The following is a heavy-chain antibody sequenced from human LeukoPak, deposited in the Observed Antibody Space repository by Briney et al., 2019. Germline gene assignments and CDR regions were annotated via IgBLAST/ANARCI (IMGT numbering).Heavy chain of an antibody. Sequence: SETLSLTCAVYGGSFSGYYWSWIRQPPGKGLEWIGEINHSGSTNYNPSLKSRVTISVDTSKNQFSLKLSSVTAADTAVYYCATEQWFGEFKFDYWGQGTLVTVSS. CDR1: GGSFSGYY. CDR2: INHSGST. J-gene: IGHJ4*02. D-gene: IGHD3-10*01. V-gene: IGHV4-34*01. CDR3: ATEQWFGEFKFDY.